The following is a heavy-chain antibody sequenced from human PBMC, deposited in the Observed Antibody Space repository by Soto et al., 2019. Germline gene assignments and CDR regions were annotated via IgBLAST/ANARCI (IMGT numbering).Heavy chain of an antibody. CDR2: IYYGGTT. V-gene: IGHV4-59*01. D-gene: IGHD3-10*01. Sequence: QVQLQESGPGLVKPSETLSLTCTVSGGSISSYYWSWIRQPPGQGLEWVGFIYYGGTTNYNPSLNRRVGKALAPAMYQVSLQPSSVPAPVTAVYYGATASPGSGGYYVGEDELNWCDPWGRGTL. CDR1: GGSISSYY. J-gene: IGHJ5*02. CDR3: ATASPGSGGYYVGEDELNWCDP.